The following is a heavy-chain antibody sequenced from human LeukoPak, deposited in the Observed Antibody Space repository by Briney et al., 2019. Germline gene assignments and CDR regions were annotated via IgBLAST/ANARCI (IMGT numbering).Heavy chain of an antibody. Sequence: PGRSLRLSCVASGFIFNTYGMHWVRQAPGKGPEWVAVIWFDGSNKYYADSVKGRFTISRDNSKNTLYLEMNSLRAEDTAVYYCASAAGPFDNWGQGTLVTVSS. CDR2: IWFDGSNK. CDR3: ASAAGPFDN. D-gene: IGHD6-13*01. J-gene: IGHJ4*02. CDR1: GFIFNTYG. V-gene: IGHV3-33*01.